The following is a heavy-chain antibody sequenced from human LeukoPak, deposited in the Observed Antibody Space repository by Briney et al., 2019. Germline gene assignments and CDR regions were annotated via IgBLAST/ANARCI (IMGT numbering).Heavy chain of an antibody. Sequence: GASVKVSCKASGGTFSSYAISWVRQAPGQGLEWMGGIIPIFGTANYAQKFQGRVTITADESTSTAYMELSSLRSEDTAVYYCASHELWGHSPGNYYDSSGYYSGDYWGQGTLVTVSS. D-gene: IGHD3-22*01. CDR1: GGTFSSYA. CDR3: ASHELWGHSPGNYYDSSGYYSGDY. CDR2: IIPIFGTA. V-gene: IGHV1-69*13. J-gene: IGHJ4*02.